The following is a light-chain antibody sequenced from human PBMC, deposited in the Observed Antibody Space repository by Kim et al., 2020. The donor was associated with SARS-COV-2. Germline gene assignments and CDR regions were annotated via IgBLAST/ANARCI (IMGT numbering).Light chain of an antibody. CDR2: AAS. CDR1: QSISSY. J-gene: IGKJ5*01. V-gene: IGKV1-39*01. Sequence: SVGDRVTIACRASQSISSYLNWYQQKPGKAPKLLIYAASSLQSGVPSRFSGSGSGTDFTLTISSLQPEDFATYYCQQSYSTPSITFGQGTRLEIK. CDR3: QQSYSTPSIT.